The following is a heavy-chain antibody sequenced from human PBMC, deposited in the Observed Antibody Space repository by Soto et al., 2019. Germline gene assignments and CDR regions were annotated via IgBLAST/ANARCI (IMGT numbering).Heavy chain of an antibody. CDR1: GFTFSSYA. D-gene: IGHD3-22*01. V-gene: IGHV3-23*01. J-gene: IGHJ1*01. Sequence: PGGSLRLSCAASGFTFSSYAMTWVRQAPGKGLEWVSIISGSGGTTYYADSVKGRFTISRDNSKSTLYLQMNSLRADDTAVYYCAKEDNYYDSSGYYLEYFHHWGQGTLVTVSS. CDR2: ISGSGGTT. CDR3: AKEDNYYDSSGYYLEYFHH.